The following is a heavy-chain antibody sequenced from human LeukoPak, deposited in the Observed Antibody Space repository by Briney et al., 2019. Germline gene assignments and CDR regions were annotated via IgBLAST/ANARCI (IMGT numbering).Heavy chain of an antibody. Sequence: SETLSLTCTVSGGSISHYYWSWIRQPPGKGLEWIGYIYYSGSTNYNPSLKSRVTISVDTSKNQFSLKLSSVTAADTAVYYCASSIAAAGTFDYWGQGTLVTVSS. CDR3: ASSIAAAGTFDY. CDR2: IYYSGST. J-gene: IGHJ4*02. CDR1: GGSISHYY. V-gene: IGHV4-59*01. D-gene: IGHD6-13*01.